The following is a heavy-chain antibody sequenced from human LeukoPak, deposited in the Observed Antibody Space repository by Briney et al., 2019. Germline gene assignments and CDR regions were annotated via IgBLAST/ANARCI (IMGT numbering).Heavy chain of an antibody. J-gene: IGHJ4*02. V-gene: IGHV4-4*07. D-gene: IGHD3-3*01. CDR3: AGNGLRFLEWTNYYFDY. CDR1: GGSIRSYY. CDR2: IYTSGST. Sequence: SETLSLTCTVSGGSIRSYYWSWIRQPAGKGLEWIGRIYTSGSTNYNPSLKSRVTMSVDTSKNQFSLKLSSVTAADTAVYYCAGNGLRFLEWTNYYFDYWGQGTLVTVSS.